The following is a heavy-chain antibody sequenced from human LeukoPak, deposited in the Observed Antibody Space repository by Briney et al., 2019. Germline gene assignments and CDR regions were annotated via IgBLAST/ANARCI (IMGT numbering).Heavy chain of an antibody. CDR1: GFTFSSYN. CDR2: ISSSSSYI. Sequence: GGSLRLSCAASGFTFSSYNMNWVRQAPGKGLEWVSSISSSSSYIYYADSVKGRFTISRDNAKNSLYLQMNSLRAEDTAVYYCARGTHCSSTSCSVYWGQGTLVTVSS. D-gene: IGHD2-2*01. J-gene: IGHJ4*02. V-gene: IGHV3-21*04. CDR3: ARGTHCSSTSCSVY.